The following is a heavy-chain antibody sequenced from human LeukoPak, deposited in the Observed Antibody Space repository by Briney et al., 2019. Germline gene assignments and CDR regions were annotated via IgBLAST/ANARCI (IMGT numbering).Heavy chain of an antibody. D-gene: IGHD5-18*01. CDR3: ARHRYSYGSWDY. V-gene: IGHV3-23*01. Sequence: GGSLRLSCAASGFTFSSYAMSWVRQAPGKGREWVSGISGSGGSTYYAESVKGRFTISRDNSKNSLYLQMNSLRAEDTAVYYCARHRYSYGSWDYWGQGTLVTVSS. CDR2: ISGSGGST. CDR1: GFTFSSYA. J-gene: IGHJ4*02.